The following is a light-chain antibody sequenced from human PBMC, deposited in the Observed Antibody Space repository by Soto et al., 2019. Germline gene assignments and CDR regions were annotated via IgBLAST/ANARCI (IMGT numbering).Light chain of an antibody. CDR3: SAYAGNNRLI. V-gene: IGLV2-8*01. CDR2: EVN. J-gene: IGLJ2*01. CDR1: SSDVGAYKY. Sequence: QSALTQPPSASGSPGQSVTVSCAGTSSDVGAYKYVSWYQHHPGKAPKLIIFEVNTRPSGVPDRFSGSKSGNSASLTVSGLQAEDEADYYCSAYAGNNRLIFGGGTQLTVL.